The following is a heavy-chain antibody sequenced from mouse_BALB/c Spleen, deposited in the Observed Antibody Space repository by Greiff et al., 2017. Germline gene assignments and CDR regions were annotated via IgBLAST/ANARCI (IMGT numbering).Heavy chain of an antibody. J-gene: IGHJ3*01. V-gene: IGHV6-6*02. CDR1: GFTFSNYW. Sequence: EVHLVESGGGLVQPGGSMKLSCVASGFTFSNYWMNWVRQSPEKGLEWVAEIRLKSNNYATHYAESVKGRFTISRDDSKSSVYLQMNNLRAEDTGIYYCTVGYDYDGFAYWGQGTLVTVSA. CDR3: TVGYDYDGFAY. CDR2: IRLKSNNYAT. D-gene: IGHD2-4*01.